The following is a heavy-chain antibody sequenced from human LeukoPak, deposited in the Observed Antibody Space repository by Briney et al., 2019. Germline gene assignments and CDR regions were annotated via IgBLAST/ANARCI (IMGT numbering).Heavy chain of an antibody. Sequence: GGSLRLSCAASGFTFSSYNMNWVRQAPGKGLEWVSYISSSTSTIYYADSVKGRFTISRDNSKNTLYLQMNSLRADDTAIYYCARNQQLGGHSYYYYGMDVWGQGTTVTVSS. V-gene: IGHV3-48*01. CDR3: ARNQQLGGHSYYYYGMDV. CDR1: GFTFSSYN. CDR2: ISSSTSTI. J-gene: IGHJ6*02. D-gene: IGHD3-16*01.